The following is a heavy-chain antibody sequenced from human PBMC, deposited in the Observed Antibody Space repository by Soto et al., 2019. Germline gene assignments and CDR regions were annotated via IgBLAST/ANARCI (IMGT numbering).Heavy chain of an antibody. D-gene: IGHD3-9*01. J-gene: IGHJ6*02. V-gene: IGHV5-51*01. CDR1: GYNFINHW. CDR2: VYPDDSDT. Sequence: LGESLKISCKGSGYNFINHWIAWVRQMPGKGLEWMGIVYPDDSDTRYSPSFQGQVTISADKSISTAYLQWSSLEASDTAMYYCARFPPIYDILTGSYGMDVWGQGTTVTVSS. CDR3: ARFPPIYDILTGSYGMDV.